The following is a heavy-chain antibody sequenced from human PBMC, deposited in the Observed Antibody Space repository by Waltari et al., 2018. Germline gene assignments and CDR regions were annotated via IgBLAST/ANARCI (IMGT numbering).Heavy chain of an antibody. CDR3: ARGDIVIVPAADNWFDP. CDR2: INTNTVNP. D-gene: IGHD2-15*01. CDR1: GYPFINYG. V-gene: IGHV7-4-1*02. Sequence: QVQLVQSGSAMKKPGASVKVSCTATGYPFINYGFNWMRQAPGQVLEWMGWINTNTVNPTYSQGFTRRFVFSSDTSVNTASLQISNLKTEDTAVYYCARGDIVIVPAADNWFDPWGQGTLVTVSS. J-gene: IGHJ5*02.